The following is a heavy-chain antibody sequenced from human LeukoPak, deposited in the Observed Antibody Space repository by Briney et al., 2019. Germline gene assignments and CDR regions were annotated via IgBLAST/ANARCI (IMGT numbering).Heavy chain of an antibody. D-gene: IGHD3-3*01. CDR1: GGSISSYY. Sequence: WETLSLTCTVSGGSISSYYWSWIRQPPGKGLEWIGYIYYSGSTNYNPSLKSRVTISVDTSKNQFSLKLSSVTAADTAVYYCARGEFWSGYPHFDYWGQGTLVTVSS. CDR2: IYYSGST. CDR3: ARGEFWSGYPHFDY. J-gene: IGHJ4*02. V-gene: IGHV4-59*01.